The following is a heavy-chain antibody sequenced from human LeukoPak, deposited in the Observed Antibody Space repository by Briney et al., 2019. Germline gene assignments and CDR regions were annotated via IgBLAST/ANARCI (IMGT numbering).Heavy chain of an antibody. D-gene: IGHD3-9*01. V-gene: IGHV3-30*03. J-gene: IGHJ4*02. Sequence: GGSLRLSCAASGFTFSSYGMHWVRQAPCKGLEWVAVISYDGSNKYYADSVKGRFTISRGNSKNALYLQMNSLRAEDTAVYYCATSSGYYDILTAIDYWGQGTLVTVSS. CDR3: ATSSGYYDILTAIDY. CDR2: ISYDGSNK. CDR1: GFTFSSYG.